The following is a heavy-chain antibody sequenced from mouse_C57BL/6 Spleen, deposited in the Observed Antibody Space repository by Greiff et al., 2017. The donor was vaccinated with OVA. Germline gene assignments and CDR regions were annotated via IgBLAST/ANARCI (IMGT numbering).Heavy chain of an antibody. V-gene: IGHV5-17*01. J-gene: IGHJ4*01. Sequence: EVKVVESGGGLVKPGGSLKLSCAASGFTFSDYGMHWVRQAPEKGLEWVAYISSGSSTIYYADTVKGRFTISRDNAKNTLFLQMTSLRSEDTAMYYCARPDGYDGNYYAMDYWGQGTSVTVSS. D-gene: IGHD2-2*01. CDR3: ARPDGYDGNYYAMDY. CDR1: GFTFSDYG. CDR2: ISSGSSTI.